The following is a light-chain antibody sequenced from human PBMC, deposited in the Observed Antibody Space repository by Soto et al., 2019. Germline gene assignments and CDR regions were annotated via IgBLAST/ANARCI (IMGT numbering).Light chain of an antibody. CDR1: QGISNY. J-gene: IGKJ4*01. V-gene: IGKV1-27*01. CDR3: QKYNSAPSLT. CDR2: AAS. Sequence: DIQMTQSPSSLSASVGDRVTITCRTSQGISNYLAWYQQKPGKVPKLLIYAASTLQSGVPSRFSGSGSGTDFTLTISSLQPEDVATYYCQKYNSAPSLTFGGGTKVQIK.